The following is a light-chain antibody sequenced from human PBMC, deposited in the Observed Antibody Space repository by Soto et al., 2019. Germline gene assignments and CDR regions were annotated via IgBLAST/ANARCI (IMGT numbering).Light chain of an antibody. J-gene: IGKJ3*01. CDR1: QSVSVNS. Sequence: GLPQSPGTLSFYPGERATLSCRASQSVSVNSLAWYQQKGGQAPRLLIYAASTRATGVPDRFSGTGSGTDFALTISRLETDDSAVYYCQQYGGSPFTFGPGTKVAI. CDR2: AAS. CDR3: QQYGGSPFT. V-gene: IGKV3-20*01.